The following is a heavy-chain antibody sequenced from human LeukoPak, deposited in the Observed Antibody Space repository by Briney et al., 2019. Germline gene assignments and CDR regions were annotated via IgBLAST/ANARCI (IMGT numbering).Heavy chain of an antibody. CDR3: ARGHYKSGSSHYDY. Sequence: PGGSLRLSCAASGFTFSNAWMSWVRQAPGKGLEWVAVISYDGSNKYYADSVKGRFTISRDNSKNTLYLQMNSLRAEDTAVYYCARGHYKSGSSHYDYWGQGTLVTVSS. CDR2: ISYDGSNK. CDR1: GFTFSNAW. D-gene: IGHD6-13*01. V-gene: IGHV3-30*01. J-gene: IGHJ4*02.